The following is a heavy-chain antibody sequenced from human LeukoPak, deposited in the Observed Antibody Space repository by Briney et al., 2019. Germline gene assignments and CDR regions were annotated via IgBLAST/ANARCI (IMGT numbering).Heavy chain of an antibody. CDR1: GVSISSGGYS. Sequence: KPSQTLSLTCAVSGVSISSGGYSWSWIRQPPGKGLEWIGYIYHSGSTYYNPSLKSRVTISVDRSKNQFSLKLSSVTAADTAVYYCARGGRDGYNRIKEIRYYYYYYGMDVWGQGTTVTVSS. V-gene: IGHV4-30-2*01. CDR2: IYHSGST. J-gene: IGHJ6*02. D-gene: IGHD5-12*01. CDR3: ARGGRDGYNRIKEIRYYYYYYGMDV.